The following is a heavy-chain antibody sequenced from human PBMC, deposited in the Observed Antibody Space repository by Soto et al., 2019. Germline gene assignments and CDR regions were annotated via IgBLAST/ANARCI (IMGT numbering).Heavy chain of an antibody. CDR2: ISAYNGNT. CDR1: GYTFTSYG. Sequence: QVQLVQSGAEVKKPGASVKVSCKASGYTFTSYGISWVRQAPGQGLEWMGWISAYNGNTNYAQKLQGRITVTTDTSTSTVYMELRSLRTDDTAVYYGAREYYYGSGPWYWVQGTLVTVSS. V-gene: IGHV1-18*01. J-gene: IGHJ4*02. D-gene: IGHD3-10*01. CDR3: AREYYYGSGPWY.